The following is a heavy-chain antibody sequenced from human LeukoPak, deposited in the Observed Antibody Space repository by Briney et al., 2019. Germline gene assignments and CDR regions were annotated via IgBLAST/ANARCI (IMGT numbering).Heavy chain of an antibody. Sequence: GGSLRLSCAASGFTFSSYGMHWVRQAPGKGLEWVAFIRYDGSNKYYADSVKGRFTISRDNSKNTLYLQMNSLRAEDTAVYYCAKEACYDYVWGSYRCLDAFDIWGQGTMVTVSS. J-gene: IGHJ3*02. CDR3: AKEACYDYVWGSYRCLDAFDI. CDR2: IRYDGSNK. V-gene: IGHV3-30*02. CDR1: GFTFSSYG. D-gene: IGHD3-16*02.